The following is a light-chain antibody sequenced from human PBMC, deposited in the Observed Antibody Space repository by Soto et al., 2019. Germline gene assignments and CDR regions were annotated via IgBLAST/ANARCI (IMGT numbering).Light chain of an antibody. CDR2: DVS. CDR3: HQFNSYPIT. J-gene: IGKJ5*01. CDR1: QDIRGA. Sequence: AIQLTQSPSSLSASVGDRVTITCRASQDIRGALAWYQQKPGKAPKILLYDVSTLESGVPSRFSGSGSGTDFTLTISSLQPVYFATYYCHQFNSYPITFRQGTRLEIK. V-gene: IGKV1-13*02.